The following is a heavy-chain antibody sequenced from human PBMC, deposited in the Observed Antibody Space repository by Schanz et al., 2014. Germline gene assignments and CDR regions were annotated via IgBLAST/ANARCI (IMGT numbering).Heavy chain of an antibody. J-gene: IGHJ4*02. Sequence: QVQLQESGPGLLKPSQTLSLTCTVSGDSITSGGNYWSWIRQHPGKGLEWIGYIYYSGSTSYNPSLKSRVTISRDTSKNQFSLNLSSVTAADTAVYYCARDSGGIDYGGQGTLVTVSS. CDR1: GDSITSGGNY. V-gene: IGHV4-31*03. CDR2: IYYSGST. D-gene: IGHD2-15*01. CDR3: ARDSGGIDY.